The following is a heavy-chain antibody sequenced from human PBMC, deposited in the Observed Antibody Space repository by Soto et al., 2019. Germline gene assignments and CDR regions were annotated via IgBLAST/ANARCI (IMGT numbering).Heavy chain of an antibody. CDR3: ASSQKGYNWNYFDH. V-gene: IGHV4-39*01. D-gene: IGHD1-20*01. J-gene: IGHJ4*02. CDR1: GGSISGSYYY. Sequence: LSLTCAVSGGSISGSYYYWGWLRQSPGRGPEWIGSVFYAGFTSYNPSLESRVSVSVDTSKNQFSLKVSAVTAADTAVYYCASSQKGYNWNYFDHWGQGALVTVSS. CDR2: VFYAGFT.